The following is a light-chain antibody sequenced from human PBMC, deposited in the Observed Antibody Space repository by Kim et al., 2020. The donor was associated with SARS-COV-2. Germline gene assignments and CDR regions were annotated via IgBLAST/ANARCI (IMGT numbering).Light chain of an antibody. CDR1: QIVSTSY. V-gene: IGKV3-20*01. CDR3: QQYGSSPWT. CDR2: GAY. Sequence: SQGESAPPSGRASQIVSTSYLAWYQQNPGQAPRLLIHGAYSRATGIPDRFSGSGSGTDFTLTISRLEPEVLAVYSCQQYGSSPWTFGQGTKVDIK. J-gene: IGKJ1*01.